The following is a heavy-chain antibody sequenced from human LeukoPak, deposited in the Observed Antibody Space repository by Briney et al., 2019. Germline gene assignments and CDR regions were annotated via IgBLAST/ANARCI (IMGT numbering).Heavy chain of an antibody. D-gene: IGHD2-21*02. Sequence: SETLSLTCTVSGGSISSGDYYWSWIRQPPGKGLEWIGYMYYSGSTYYNPSLKSRATISVDTSKNQFSLKLSSVTAADTAVYYCARVGGDLVDYWGQGTLVTVSS. CDR3: ARVGGDLVDY. V-gene: IGHV4-30-4*02. CDR2: MYYSGST. CDR1: GGSISSGDYY. J-gene: IGHJ4*02.